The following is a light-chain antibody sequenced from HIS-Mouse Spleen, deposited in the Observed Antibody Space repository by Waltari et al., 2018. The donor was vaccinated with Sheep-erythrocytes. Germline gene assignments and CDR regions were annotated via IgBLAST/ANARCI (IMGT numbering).Light chain of an antibody. J-gene: IGLJ2*01. CDR2: QDS. CDR1: KLGDKS. V-gene: IGLV3-1*01. Sequence: SYELTQPPSVSVSPGQTASLTCSGDKLGDKSACWYQQKPGQSHVLVIYQDSKRPSGIPERFSGSNSGNTATLTISGTQAMDEADYYCQAWDSSTAVFGGGTKLTVL. CDR3: QAWDSSTAV.